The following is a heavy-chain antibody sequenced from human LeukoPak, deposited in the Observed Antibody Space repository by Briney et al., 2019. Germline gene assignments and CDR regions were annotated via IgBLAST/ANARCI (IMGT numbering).Heavy chain of an antibody. CDR3: ATADSSSWSKSEYFQH. Sequence: ASVTVSCTASGYTFTSYDINWVRQATGQGLEWMGWMNPNSGNTGYAQKFQGRVTMTRNTSITTAYMELSSLRSEDTAVYYCATADSSSWSKSEYFQHWGQGTLVTVSS. CDR2: MNPNSGNT. CDR1: GYTFTSYD. V-gene: IGHV1-8*01. D-gene: IGHD6-13*01. J-gene: IGHJ1*01.